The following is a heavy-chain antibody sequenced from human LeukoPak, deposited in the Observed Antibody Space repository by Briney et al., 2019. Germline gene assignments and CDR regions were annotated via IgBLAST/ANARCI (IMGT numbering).Heavy chain of an antibody. CDR2: ISSSSSYI. Sequence: GGSLRLSCAASGFTFGSYSMNWVRQAPGKGLEWVSSISSSSSYIYYADSVKGRFTISRDNAKNSLYLQMNSLRAEDTAVYYCARAIYCGGDCYSVDAFDIWGQGTMVTVSS. V-gene: IGHV3-21*01. CDR3: ARAIYCGGDCYSVDAFDI. CDR1: GFTFGSYS. D-gene: IGHD2-21*02. J-gene: IGHJ3*02.